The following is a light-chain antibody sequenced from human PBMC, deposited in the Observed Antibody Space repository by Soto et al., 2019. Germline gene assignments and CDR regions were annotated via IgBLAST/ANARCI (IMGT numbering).Light chain of an antibody. CDR2: ASS. CDR3: QQRSTWPLT. V-gene: IGKV3-11*01. Sequence: EIVSTQSPATLSSSPGERAALSCRASQSVDRYLAWYQQKPGQAPRLLIYASSNRATGIPARFSGSGSGTDFTLTISSLEAEDFAFYYCQQRSTWPLTFGGGTKVDIK. CDR1: QSVDRY. J-gene: IGKJ4*01.